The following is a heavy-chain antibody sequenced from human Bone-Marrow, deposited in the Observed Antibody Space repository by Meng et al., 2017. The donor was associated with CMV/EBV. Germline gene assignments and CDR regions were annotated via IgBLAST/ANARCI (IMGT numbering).Heavy chain of an antibody. Sequence: GGSLRLSCAASGFTVSSNYMGWVRQAPGKGLEWVALLYSGGSMYYADSVKGRFTLSRDNSKNTLYLQMTSLTPEDPALYYCARRREYCTTGACQTYFDQWGQGTRVTVSS. CDR1: GFTVSSNY. V-gene: IGHV3-66*02. D-gene: IGHD2/OR15-2a*01. CDR3: ARRREYCTTGACQTYFDQ. J-gene: IGHJ4*02. CDR2: LYSGGSM.